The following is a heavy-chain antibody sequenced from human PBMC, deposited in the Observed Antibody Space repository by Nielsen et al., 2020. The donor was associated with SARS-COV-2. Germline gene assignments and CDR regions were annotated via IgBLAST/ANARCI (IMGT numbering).Heavy chain of an antibody. V-gene: IGHV3-33*08. CDR3: ASNYGDYVGVY. D-gene: IGHD4-17*01. CDR2: IWYDGSNK. CDR1: GFTFNGYW. Sequence: GGSLRLSCAASGFTFNGYWMHWVRQAPGKGLEWVAVIWYDGSNKYYADSVKGRFTISRDNSKNTLYLQMNSLRAEDTAVYYCASNYGDYVGVYWGQGTLVTVSS. J-gene: IGHJ4*02.